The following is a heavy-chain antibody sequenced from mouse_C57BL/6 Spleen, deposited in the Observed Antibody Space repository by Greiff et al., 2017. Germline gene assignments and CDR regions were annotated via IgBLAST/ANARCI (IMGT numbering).Heavy chain of an antibody. Sequence: QVQLQQPGAELVMPGASVKLSCKASGYTFTSYWMHWVKQRPGQGLEWIGEIDPSDSFTNYNQKFKGKSTLTVDKSSRTAYLQLSSRTSEDSAVYYCARGERGTATLFAYGGQGTLVTVSA. CDR1: GYTFTSYW. V-gene: IGHV1-69*01. D-gene: IGHD6-1*02. CDR2: IDPSDSFT. J-gene: IGHJ3*01. CDR3: ARGERGTATLFAY.